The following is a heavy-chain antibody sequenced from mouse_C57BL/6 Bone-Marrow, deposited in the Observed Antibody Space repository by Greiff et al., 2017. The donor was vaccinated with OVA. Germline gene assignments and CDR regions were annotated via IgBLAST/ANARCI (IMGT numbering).Heavy chain of an antibody. Sequence: QVQLKESGPGLVQPSQSLSITCTVSGFSLTSYGVHWVRQSPGKGLEWLGVIWSGGSTDYNAAFISRLSISKDNSKSQVFFKMNSLQADDTAIYYCARNEGPLLYGAMDYWGQGTSVTVSS. D-gene: IGHD2-12*01. CDR2: IWSGGST. CDR3: ARNEGPLLYGAMDY. J-gene: IGHJ4*01. V-gene: IGHV2-2*01. CDR1: GFSLTSYG.